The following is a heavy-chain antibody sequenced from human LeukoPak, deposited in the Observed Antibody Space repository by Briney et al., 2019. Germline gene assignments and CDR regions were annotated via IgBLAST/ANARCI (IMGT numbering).Heavy chain of an antibody. CDR3: ARGRDYSHPMTYMDV. J-gene: IGHJ6*03. D-gene: IGHD4-11*01. CDR2: IYYSGST. Sequence: SETLSLTCTVSGGSISSYYWSWIRQPPGKGLEWIGYIYYSGSTNYNPSLKSRVTISVDTSKNQFSLKLSSVTAADTAVYYCARGRDYSHPMTYMDVWGKGTTVTVSS. V-gene: IGHV4-59*01. CDR1: GGSISSYY.